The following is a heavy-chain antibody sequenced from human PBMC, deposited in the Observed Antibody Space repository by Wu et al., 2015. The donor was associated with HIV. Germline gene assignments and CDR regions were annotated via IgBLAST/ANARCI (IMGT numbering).Heavy chain of an antibody. J-gene: IGHJ6*03. CDR3: ARTTAGDSGSYYNYYYYYMDV. Sequence: QVQLVQSGAEVKKPGSSVKVSCKASGGTFSSYAISWVRQAPGQGLEWMGRIIPIFGTANYAQKFQGRVTITADESTSTAYMELSSLRSEDTAVYYCARTTAGDSGSYYNYYYYYMDVWGKGTTVTVSS. V-gene: IGHV1-69*13. CDR2: IIPIFGTA. D-gene: IGHD1-26*01. CDR1: GGTFSSYA.